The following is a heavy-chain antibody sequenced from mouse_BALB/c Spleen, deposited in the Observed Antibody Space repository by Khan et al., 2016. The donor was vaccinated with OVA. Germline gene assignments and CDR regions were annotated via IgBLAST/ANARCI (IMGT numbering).Heavy chain of an antibody. D-gene: IGHD1-1*01. V-gene: IGHV5-6-4*01. CDR1: GFSFSTYS. J-gene: IGHJ2*01. Sequence: EVELVESGGDLVRPGGSLKLSCAASGFSFSTYSMSWVRQTPEKRLEWVATISSGGSFTYYPDSVKGRFTISRDNATNSLYLQMSSLKSEDTAMYKCTRPRGYDGSNSDMDYWGQGTTLTVSS. CDR2: ISSGGSFT. CDR3: TRPRGYDGSNSDMDY.